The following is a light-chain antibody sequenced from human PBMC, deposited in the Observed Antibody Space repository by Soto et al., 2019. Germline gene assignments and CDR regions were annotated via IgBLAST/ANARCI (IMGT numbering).Light chain of an antibody. CDR2: KNN. CDR3: APWDDNLSVAI. Sequence: QTVLTQPPSVSGTPGQRVSISCSGSNSNIGPNYVYWFQQLPGAAPKLLIYKNNQRPSGVPDRFSGSKSGTSASLAISGLRSEDEGDYYCAPWDDNLSVAIFGGGTTLTVL. CDR1: NSNIGPNY. V-gene: IGLV1-47*01. J-gene: IGLJ2*01.